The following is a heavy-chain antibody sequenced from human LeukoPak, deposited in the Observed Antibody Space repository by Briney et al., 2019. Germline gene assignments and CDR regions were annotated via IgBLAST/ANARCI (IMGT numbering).Heavy chain of an antibody. Sequence: ASVTVSCKASGGTFSSYAISWVRQAPGQGLEWMGGIIPIFGTANYAQKFQGRVTITADESTSTAYMELSSLRSEDTAVYYCARGLVGATPLCFDYWGQGTLVTVSS. CDR1: GGTFSSYA. V-gene: IGHV1-69*13. CDR3: ARGLVGATPLCFDY. CDR2: IIPIFGTA. J-gene: IGHJ4*02. D-gene: IGHD1-26*01.